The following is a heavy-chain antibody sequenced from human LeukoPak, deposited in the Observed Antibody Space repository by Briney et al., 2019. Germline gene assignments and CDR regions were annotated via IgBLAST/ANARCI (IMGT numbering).Heavy chain of an antibody. CDR2: ISAYNGGT. CDR1: GYTFTSFG. CDR3: ARDLGLDTTMIFFDF. V-gene: IGHV1-18*01. D-gene: IGHD5-18*01. J-gene: IGHJ4*02. Sequence: ASVKVSCKASGYTFTSFGISWVRQAPGQGPEWMGWISAYNGGTNYREKFQGRVTMTTDTSTNTAYMGLRGLTSDDTAVYYCARDLGLDTTMIFFDFWGQGTLVTVSS.